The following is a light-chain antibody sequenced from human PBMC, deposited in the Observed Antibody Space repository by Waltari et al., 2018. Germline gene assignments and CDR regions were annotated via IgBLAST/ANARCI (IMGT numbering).Light chain of an antibody. CDR3: CSSTSTHTYV. CDR2: EVS. CDR1: ISDIGRYNF. J-gene: IGLJ1*01. V-gene: IGLV2-14*01. Sequence: QSALTQPASVSGSPGQSIAISCTGSISDIGRYNFVSRYQHHPGTAPNLIIYEVSKRPPGVSLRLSGSKSGSTASLTSSGLQAEDETTYYCCSSTSTHTYVFGNGTKVAVL.